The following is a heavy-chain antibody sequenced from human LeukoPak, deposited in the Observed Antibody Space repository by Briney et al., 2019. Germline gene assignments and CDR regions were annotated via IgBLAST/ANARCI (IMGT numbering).Heavy chain of an antibody. J-gene: IGHJ6*03. CDR2: IYTSGST. CDR1: GGSISSYY. Sequence: SETLSLTCTASGGSISSYYWSWIRQPAGKGLEWIGRIYTSGSTNYNPSLKSRVTMSVDTSKNQFSLKLSSVTAADTAVYYCARVGLAVAGHYYYYMDVWGKGTTVTVSS. CDR3: ARVGLAVAGHYYYYMDV. V-gene: IGHV4-4*07. D-gene: IGHD6-19*01.